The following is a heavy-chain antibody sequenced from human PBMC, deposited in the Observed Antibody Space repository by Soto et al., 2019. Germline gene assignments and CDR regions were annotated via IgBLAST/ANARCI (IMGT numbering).Heavy chain of an antibody. V-gene: IGHV1-18*01. CDR3: ARASETTGTTSKMGVFDY. CDR2: ISAYNGNT. Sequence: ASVKVSCKASGYTFTSYGISWVRQAPGQGLEWMGWISAYNGNTNYAQKFQGRVTITADKSTSTAYMELSSLRSEDTAVYYCARASETTGTTSKMGVFDYWGQGTLVTVSS. D-gene: IGHD1-1*01. J-gene: IGHJ4*02. CDR1: GYTFTSYG.